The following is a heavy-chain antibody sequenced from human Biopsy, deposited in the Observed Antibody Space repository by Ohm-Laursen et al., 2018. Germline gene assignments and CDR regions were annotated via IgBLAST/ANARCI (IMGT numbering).Heavy chain of an antibody. V-gene: IGHV4-59*08. D-gene: IGHD3-22*01. Sequence: SDTLSLTCAVSGVSLSRYFWSWIRQPLGKGLEWIGYVSYSGNPKYNPSLKSRVIISPDTSKNQFFLNLRSVTAADTAMYYCAAYYYDSSGYFYAFHYWGQGTLVTVSS. J-gene: IGHJ4*02. CDR2: VSYSGNP. CDR1: GVSLSRYF. CDR3: AAYYYDSSGYFYAFHY.